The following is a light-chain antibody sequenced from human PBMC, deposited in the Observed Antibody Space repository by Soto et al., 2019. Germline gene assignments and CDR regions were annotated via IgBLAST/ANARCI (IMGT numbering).Light chain of an antibody. J-gene: IGKJ1*01. CDR2: KAS. Sequence: DIQMTQSPSTLSASVGDRVTITCRASQSVSIWLAWYQQKSGKAPKLLIYKASSLKSGVPSRFSGSGSGTEFTLTISSLQPDDFATYYCQQYNSYWTFGQGTKVEMK. CDR3: QQYNSYWT. CDR1: QSVSIW. V-gene: IGKV1-5*03.